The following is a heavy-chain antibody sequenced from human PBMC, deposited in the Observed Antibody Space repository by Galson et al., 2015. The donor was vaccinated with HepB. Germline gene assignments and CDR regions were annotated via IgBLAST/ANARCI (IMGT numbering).Heavy chain of an antibody. J-gene: IGHJ5*02. V-gene: IGHV3-23*01. D-gene: IGHD6-19*01. CDR2: ISGSGGST. CDR3: AKDAVIAVVAGNWFDP. Sequence: SLRLSCAASGFTFSSYAMSWVRQAPGKGLEWVSAISGSGGSTYYADSVKGRFTISRDNSKNTLYLQMNSLRAEDTAVYYCAKDAVIAVVAGNWFDPWGQGTLVTVSS. CDR1: GFTFSSYA.